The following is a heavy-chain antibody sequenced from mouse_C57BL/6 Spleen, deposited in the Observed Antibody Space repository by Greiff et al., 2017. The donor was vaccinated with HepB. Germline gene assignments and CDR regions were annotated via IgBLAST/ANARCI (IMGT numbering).Heavy chain of an antibody. Sequence: VQLKQSGPELVKPGASVKMSCKASGYTFTDYNMHWVKQSHGKSLEWIGYINPNNGGTSYNQKFKGKATLTVNKSSSTAYMELRSLTSEDSAVYYCARTYYYGNYVAWFAYWGQGTLVTVSA. CDR1: GYTFTDYN. J-gene: IGHJ3*01. V-gene: IGHV1-22*01. CDR2: INPNNGGT. CDR3: ARTYYYGNYVAWFAY. D-gene: IGHD2-1*01.